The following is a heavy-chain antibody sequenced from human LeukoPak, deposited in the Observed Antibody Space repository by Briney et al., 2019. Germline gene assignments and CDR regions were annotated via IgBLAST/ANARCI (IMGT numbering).Heavy chain of an antibody. J-gene: IGHJ4*02. Sequence: PGGSLRLSCTASGFTFSGYWMNWVRQAPEKGLVWVSRIGSDGGSTTYADSVKGRFIISRDNAKNTLYLQMTSLRAEDTAVYYCARGGSGNFYYWGQGTLVTVSS. CDR2: IGSDGGST. CDR1: GFTFSGYW. D-gene: IGHD1-26*01. CDR3: ARGGSGNFYY. V-gene: IGHV3-74*03.